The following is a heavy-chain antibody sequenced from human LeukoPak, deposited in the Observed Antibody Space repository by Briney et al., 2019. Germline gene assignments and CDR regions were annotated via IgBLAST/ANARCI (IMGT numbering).Heavy chain of an antibody. CDR3: AGMRITTPTVRTLDY. J-gene: IGHJ4*02. CDR1: GGSISSSSYY. D-gene: IGHD1-14*01. V-gene: IGHV4-39*01. Sequence: SETLSLTCTVSGGSISSSSYYWGWIRQPPGKGLEWIGSIYYSGSTYYNPSLKSRVTISVDTSKNQFSLKLSSVTAADTAVYYCAGMRITTPTVRTLDYWGQGTLVTVSS. CDR2: IYYSGST.